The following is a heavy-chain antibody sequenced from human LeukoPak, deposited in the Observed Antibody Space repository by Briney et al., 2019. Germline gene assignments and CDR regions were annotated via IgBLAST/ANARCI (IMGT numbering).Heavy chain of an antibody. CDR3: AKDKSVSADYYFDY. D-gene: IGHD5/OR15-5a*01. J-gene: IGHJ4*02. CDR1: GFTFSSYA. CDR2: ISYDGSNK. Sequence: QPGRSLRLSCAASGFTFSSYAMHWVRQAPGKGLEWVAVISYDGSNKYYADSVKGRFTISRDNSKNTLFLQMNNLRTEDTAVYYCAKDKSVSADYYFDYWGQGTLVTVSS. V-gene: IGHV3-30*04.